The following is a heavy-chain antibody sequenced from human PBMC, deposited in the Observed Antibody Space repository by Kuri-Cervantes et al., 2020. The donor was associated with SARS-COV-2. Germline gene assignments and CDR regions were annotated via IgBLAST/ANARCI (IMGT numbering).Heavy chain of an antibody. Sequence: ASVKVSCKASGDTFTRYAFTWVRQAPGQGLEWMGGISALSGTTNYGQKFQGRATITTDTSTSTAYMELRSLRSDDTAVYYCARETGSRYDGYIDVWGKGTLVTVFS. CDR3: ARETGSRYDGYIDV. V-gene: IGHV1-18*04. CDR2: ISALSGTT. CDR1: GDTFTRYA. D-gene: IGHD3-3*01. J-gene: IGHJ4*01.